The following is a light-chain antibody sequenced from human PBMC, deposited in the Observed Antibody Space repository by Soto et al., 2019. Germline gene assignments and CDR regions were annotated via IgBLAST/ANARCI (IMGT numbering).Light chain of an antibody. CDR2: DAS. Sequence: EIVLTQSPATLSLSPGERATLSCRASQSVSSYLAWYQQKPGQAPRLLIYDASNRATGIPARFSGSGSGTDFTLTISSLEPEDFAVYYWQQRSNGITFGQGTRLEI. J-gene: IGKJ5*01. V-gene: IGKV3-11*01. CDR3: QQRSNGIT. CDR1: QSVSSY.